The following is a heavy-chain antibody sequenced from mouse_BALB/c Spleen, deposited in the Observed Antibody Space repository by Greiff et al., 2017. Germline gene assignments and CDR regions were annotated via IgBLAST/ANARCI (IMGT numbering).Heavy chain of an antibody. CDR2: ISSGGST. CDR1: GFTFSSYA. Sequence: EVKLMESGGGLVKPGGSLKLSCAASGFTFSSYAMSWVRQTPEKRLEWVASISSGGSTYYPDSVKGRFTISRDNARNILYLQMSSLRSEDTAMYYCARGGFYGNYVDYFDYWGQGTTLTVSS. CDR3: ARGGFYGNYVDYFDY. J-gene: IGHJ2*01. V-gene: IGHV5-6-5*01. D-gene: IGHD2-1*01.